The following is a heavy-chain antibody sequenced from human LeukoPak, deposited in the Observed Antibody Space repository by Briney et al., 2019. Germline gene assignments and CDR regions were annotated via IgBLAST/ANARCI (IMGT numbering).Heavy chain of an antibody. Sequence: PSQTLSLTCTVSGGSISSGDYYWSWIRQPPGKGLEWIGYIYYSGSTYYNPSLKSRVTISVDTSKNQFSLKLSSVTAADTAVYYCAREKGYGSGSYGNWFDPWGQGTLVTASS. CDR2: IYYSGST. CDR1: GGSISSGDYY. D-gene: IGHD3-10*01. J-gene: IGHJ5*02. CDR3: AREKGYGSGSYGNWFDP. V-gene: IGHV4-30-4*01.